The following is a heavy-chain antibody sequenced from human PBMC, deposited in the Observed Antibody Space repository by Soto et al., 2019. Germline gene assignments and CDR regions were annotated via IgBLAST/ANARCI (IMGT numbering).Heavy chain of an antibody. Sequence: ITLKESGPTLGKPTQTLTLTCSFFGFSFSHRGVGVGWIRQPPGKAPECLAVIYSNDHKRYNPSLQTRVSITKDTSKSQVVLTMTNMDAADTATYFGAHRHRVGTVTDGFDFWGQGILVTVTS. V-gene: IGHV2-5*01. D-gene: IGHD1-26*01. J-gene: IGHJ4*02. CDR1: GFSFSHRGVG. CDR2: IYSNDHK. CDR3: AHRHRVGTVTDGFDF.